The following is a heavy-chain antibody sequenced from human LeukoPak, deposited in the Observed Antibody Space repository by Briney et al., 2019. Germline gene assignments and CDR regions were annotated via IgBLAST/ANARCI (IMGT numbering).Heavy chain of an antibody. D-gene: IGHD3-22*01. CDR2: ISAYNGNT. J-gene: IGHJ6*02. CDR3: ARNYDSSGYSYYYYYGMDV. V-gene: IGHV1-18*01. Sequence: ASEKVSCKASGYTFTSYGISWVRQAPGQGLEWMGWISAYNGNTNYAQKLQGRVTMTTDTSTSTAYMELRSLRSDDTAVYYCARNYDSSGYSYYYYYGMDVWGQGTTVTVSS. CDR1: GYTFTSYG.